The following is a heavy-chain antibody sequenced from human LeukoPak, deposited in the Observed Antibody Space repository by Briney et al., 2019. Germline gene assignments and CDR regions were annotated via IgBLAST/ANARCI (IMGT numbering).Heavy chain of an antibody. CDR3: ARGRVSSSTWYSTYYYYFYMDV. CDR2: VDHTGST. Sequence: SQTLSLTCTVSDDSITMYYWTWIRQPPGKGLEWIGYVDHTGSTKFNPSLNGRVSISRDTSKNLFSLRLRSVTAADTAVYFCARGRVSSSTWYSTYYYYFYMDVWGKGTTVTVSS. V-gene: IGHV4-59*01. J-gene: IGHJ6*03. CDR1: DDSITMYY. D-gene: IGHD4-11*01.